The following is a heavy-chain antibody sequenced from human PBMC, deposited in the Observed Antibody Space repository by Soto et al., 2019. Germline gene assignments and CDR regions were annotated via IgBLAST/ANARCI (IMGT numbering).Heavy chain of an antibody. CDR3: ARDRDTYYYGSGSFDY. V-gene: IGHV3-74*01. CDR2: INSDGSST. J-gene: IGHJ4*02. Sequence: VQLVESGGGLVQPGGSLRLSCAASGFTFSSYWMHWVRQAPGKGLVWVSRINSDGSSTSYADSVKGRXXXSXDNXXXXXXXXXXXXXXXXXXXXYCARDRDTYYYGSGSFDYWGQGTLVTVSS. D-gene: IGHD3-10*01. CDR1: GFTFSSYW.